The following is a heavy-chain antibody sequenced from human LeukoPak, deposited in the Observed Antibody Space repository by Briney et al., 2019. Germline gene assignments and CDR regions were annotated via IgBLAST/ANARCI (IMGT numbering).Heavy chain of an antibody. D-gene: IGHD2-15*01. Sequence: GGSLRLSCAASGFTFSSYGMHWVRQAPGKGLEWVAVISYDGSNKYYADSVKGRFTISRDNSKNTLYLQMNSLRAEDTAVYYCAKWGGPYRCSGGSCHSGGYYYYMDVWGKGTTVTVSS. CDR3: AKWGGPYRCSGGSCHSGGYYYYMDV. V-gene: IGHV3-30*18. J-gene: IGHJ6*03. CDR1: GFTFSSYG. CDR2: ISYDGSNK.